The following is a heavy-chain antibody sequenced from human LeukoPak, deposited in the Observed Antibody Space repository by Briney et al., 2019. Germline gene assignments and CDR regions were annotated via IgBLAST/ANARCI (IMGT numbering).Heavy chain of an antibody. CDR2: IYSTGST. CDR3: ARGIADPYSFDS. J-gene: IGHJ4*02. V-gene: IGHV4-4*07. D-gene: IGHD6-13*01. Sequence: PSETLSLTCTVSGGSINFYYWSWIRQPPRKGLEWIGRIYSTGSTNYSPSLKSRVTMSVDKSKNQFSLNLSSVTAADTAVYYCARGIADPYSFDSWGQGTLVTVSS. CDR1: GGSINFYY.